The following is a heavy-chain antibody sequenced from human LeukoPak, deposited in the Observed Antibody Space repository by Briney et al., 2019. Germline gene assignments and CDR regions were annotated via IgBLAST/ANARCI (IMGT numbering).Heavy chain of an antibody. Sequence: PSETLSLTCTVSGGSITSSYYWGWIRQPPGKGLEWIGSIYYSGSTYYNPSLKSRVTISVDTSKNQFSLKLSSVTAADTAVYYCARVRAVTTPHYYYYYGMDVWGQGTTVTVSS. J-gene: IGHJ6*02. CDR3: ARVRAVTTPHYYYYYGMDV. CDR2: IYYSGST. V-gene: IGHV4-39*01. CDR1: GGSITSSYY. D-gene: IGHD4-17*01.